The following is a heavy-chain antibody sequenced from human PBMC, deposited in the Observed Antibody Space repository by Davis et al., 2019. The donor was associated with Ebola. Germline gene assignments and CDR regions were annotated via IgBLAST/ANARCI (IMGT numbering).Heavy chain of an antibody. CDR1: GFTFSSYA. D-gene: IGHD3-16*01. CDR2: IWYDGSNK. Sequence: GESLKISCAASGFTFSSYAMHWVRQAPGKGLEWVAVIWYDGSNKYYADSVKGRFTISRDNSKNTLYLQMNSLRAEDTAVYYCASAWGRYYFDYWGQGTLVTVSS. J-gene: IGHJ4*02. V-gene: IGHV3-33*08. CDR3: ASAWGRYYFDY.